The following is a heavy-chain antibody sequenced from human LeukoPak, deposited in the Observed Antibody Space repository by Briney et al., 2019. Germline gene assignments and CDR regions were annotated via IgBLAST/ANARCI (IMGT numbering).Heavy chain of an antibody. CDR2: IKQDGSEK. V-gene: IGHV3-7*03. CDR1: GFTFSNAW. J-gene: IGHJ4*02. D-gene: IGHD6-19*01. Sequence: GGSLRLSCAASGFTFSNAWMSWVRQAPGKGLEWVANIKQDGSEKYYVDSVKGRFTISRDNAKNSLYLQMNSLRAEDTALYYCAKDVYSSGTGYFDYWGQGTLVTVSS. CDR3: AKDVYSSGTGYFDY.